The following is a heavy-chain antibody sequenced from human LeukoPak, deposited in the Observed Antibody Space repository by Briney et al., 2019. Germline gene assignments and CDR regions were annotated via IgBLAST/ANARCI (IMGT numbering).Heavy chain of an antibody. CDR3: ARDLLSATPCDY. CDR2: ISAYNGNT. D-gene: IGHD2-15*01. CDR1: GYTFTSYG. Sequence: ASVKVSCKASGYTFTSYGISWVRQAPGQGLEWMGWISAYNGNTNYAQKLQGRVTLTTDTSTSTAYMELRSLRSDDTAVYYCARDLLSATPCDYWGQGTLVTVSS. V-gene: IGHV1-18*01. J-gene: IGHJ4*02.